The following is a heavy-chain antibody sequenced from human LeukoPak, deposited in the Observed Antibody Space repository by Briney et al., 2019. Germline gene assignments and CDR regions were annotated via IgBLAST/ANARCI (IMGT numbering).Heavy chain of an antibody. Sequence: PSETLSLTCTVSGGSISSYYWNWIRQPAGKGLEWIGRIYTSGSPNYNPSLKSRVTMSLDTSKNQFSLKLTSLTAADTAVYYCARELGKRYFDPWGQGTLVTVSS. CDR1: GGSISSYY. CDR3: ARELGKRYFDP. D-gene: IGHD3-16*01. CDR2: IYTSGSP. V-gene: IGHV4-4*07. J-gene: IGHJ4*02.